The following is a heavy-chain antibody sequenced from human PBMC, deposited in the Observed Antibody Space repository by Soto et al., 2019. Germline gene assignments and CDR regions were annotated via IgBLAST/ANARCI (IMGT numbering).Heavy chain of an antibody. D-gene: IGHD3-10*01. J-gene: IGHJ4*02. CDR1: GFTFSSSW. V-gene: IGHV3-74*01. Sequence: GGSLRLSCAASGFTFSSSWMHWVRQTPGKGPMWISHINTDGSGTTYADPVKGRFTISRDNAKNTLYLQMNSLRAEDTAVYYCGRDWFGEFFWGQGTLVTVSS. CDR3: GRDWFGEFF. CDR2: INTDGSGT.